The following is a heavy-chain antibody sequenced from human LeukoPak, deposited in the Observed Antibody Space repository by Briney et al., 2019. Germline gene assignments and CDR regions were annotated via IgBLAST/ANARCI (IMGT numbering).Heavy chain of an antibody. CDR1: GGSFSGYY. Sequence: PSETLSLTCAVYGGSFSGYYCSWIRQPPGKGLEWIGEINHSGSTNYNPSLKSRVTISVDTSKNQFSLKLSSVTAADTAVYYCARTVKYSYGYSWFDYWGQGTLATVSS. J-gene: IGHJ4*02. CDR3: ARTVKYSYGYSWFDY. V-gene: IGHV4-34*01. D-gene: IGHD5-18*01. CDR2: INHSGST.